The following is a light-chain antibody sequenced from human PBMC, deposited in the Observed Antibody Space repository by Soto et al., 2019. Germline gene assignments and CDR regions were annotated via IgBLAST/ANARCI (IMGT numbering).Light chain of an antibody. J-gene: IGKJ1*01. CDR1: QSVSSN. Sequence: EIVMTQSPATLSVSPGERATLSRGASQSVSSNLAWYQQKPGQAPRLLIYGASTRATGIPARFSGSVSGTEFTPTISSLQPDDFATYYCQHYNSYSEAFGQGTKVDI. CDR2: GAS. CDR3: QHYNSYSEA. V-gene: IGKV3-15*01.